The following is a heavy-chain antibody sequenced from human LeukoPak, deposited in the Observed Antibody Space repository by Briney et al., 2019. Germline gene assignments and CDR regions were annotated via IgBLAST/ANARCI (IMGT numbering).Heavy chain of an antibody. CDR1: GYTFTGYY. V-gene: IGHV1-2*06. Sequence: RASVKVSCKASGYTFTGYYMHWVRQAPGQGLKWMGRINPNSGGTNYAQKFQGRVTMTRDTSISTAYMELSRLRSDDTAVYYCARERYGGNSGWFDPWGQGTLVTVSS. D-gene: IGHD4-23*01. CDR2: INPNSGGT. CDR3: ARERYGGNSGWFDP. J-gene: IGHJ5*02.